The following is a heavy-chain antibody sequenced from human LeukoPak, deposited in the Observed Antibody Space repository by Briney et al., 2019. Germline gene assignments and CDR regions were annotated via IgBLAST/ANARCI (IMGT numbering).Heavy chain of an antibody. V-gene: IGHV1-69*04. J-gene: IGHJ4*02. Sequence: GASVKVSCKASGGTFSSYAISWVRQAPGQGLEWMGRIIPILGIANYAQKFQGRVTITADKSTSTAYMELSSLRSEDTAVYYCARVEYSSGWSADYWGQGTLVTVPS. CDR1: GGTFSSYA. CDR2: IIPILGIA. D-gene: IGHD6-19*01. CDR3: ARVEYSSGWSADY.